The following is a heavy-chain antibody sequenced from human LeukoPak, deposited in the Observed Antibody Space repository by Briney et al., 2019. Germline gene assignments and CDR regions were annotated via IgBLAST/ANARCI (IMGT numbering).Heavy chain of an antibody. CDR1: GFTFDDYA. J-gene: IGHJ5*02. D-gene: IGHD3-3*01. V-gene: IGHV3-9*01. CDR2: ISWNRGSI. CDR3: ARKSGGYDFWSGYYLWFDP. Sequence: GGSLRLSCAASGFTFDDYAMHWVRQGPGKGLEWVSGISWNRGSIGYADSVKGRFTISRDNAKNSLYLQMNSLRAEDTAVYYCARKSGGYDFWSGYYLWFDPWGQGTLVTVSS.